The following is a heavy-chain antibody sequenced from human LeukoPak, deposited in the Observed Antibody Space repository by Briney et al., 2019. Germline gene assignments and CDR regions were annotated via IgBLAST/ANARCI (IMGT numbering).Heavy chain of an antibody. D-gene: IGHD2-15*01. CDR3: AKPRDIDSWAFDV. Sequence: GGSLRLSCAASGFTFNNHDMYWVRQAPGKGLEWVAGISYDGRNKYYADSVKGRFTISRDNSKNTLNLQMNSLRTEDTAVYYCAKPRDIDSWAFDVWGQGTMVTVS. V-gene: IGHV3-30*18. J-gene: IGHJ3*01. CDR1: GFTFNNHD. CDR2: ISYDGRNK.